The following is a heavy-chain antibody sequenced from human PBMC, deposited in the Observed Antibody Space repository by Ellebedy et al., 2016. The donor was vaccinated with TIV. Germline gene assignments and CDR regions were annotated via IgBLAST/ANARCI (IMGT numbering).Heavy chain of an antibody. CDR1: GYTFTSYG. CDR2: ISAYNGNT. D-gene: IGHD3-22*01. Sequence: AASVKVSCKASGYTFTSYGISWVRQAPGQGLEWMGWISAYNGNTNYAQKLQGRVTMTTDTSTSTAYMELRSLRSDDTAVYYCARDQVHYYDSSGPGYGMDVWGQGTTVTVSS. V-gene: IGHV1-18*01. J-gene: IGHJ6*02. CDR3: ARDQVHYYDSSGPGYGMDV.